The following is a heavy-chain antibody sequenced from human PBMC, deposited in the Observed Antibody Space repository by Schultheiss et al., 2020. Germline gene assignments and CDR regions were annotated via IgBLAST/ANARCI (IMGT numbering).Heavy chain of an antibody. CDR1: GFTFSSYA. J-gene: IGHJ4*02. Sequence: GESLRLSCAASGFTFSSYAMSWVRQAPGKGLEWVSAISGSGGSTYYADSVKGRFTISRDNSKNTLYLQMNSLRAEDTAVYYCAKENNYGDYVGGYYFDYWGQGTLVTVSS. V-gene: IGHV3-23*01. CDR3: AKENNYGDYVGGYYFDY. D-gene: IGHD4-17*01. CDR2: ISGSGGST.